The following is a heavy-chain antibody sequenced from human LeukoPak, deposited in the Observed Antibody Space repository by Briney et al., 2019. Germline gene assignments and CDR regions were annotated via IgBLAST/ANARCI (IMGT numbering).Heavy chain of an antibody. CDR2: IWYDGSNE. D-gene: IGHD4-17*01. J-gene: IGHJ4*02. CDR3: ARVYSTVTTQFDY. Sequence: PGGSLILSCAASGFTFRSYGMHWVRQAPGKGLEGVAIIWYDGSNEYYADSVKGRFTISRDNSKNTLYLQMNSLRAEDTALYYCARVYSTVTTQFDYWGQGTLVTVSS. V-gene: IGHV3-33*01. CDR1: GFTFRSYG.